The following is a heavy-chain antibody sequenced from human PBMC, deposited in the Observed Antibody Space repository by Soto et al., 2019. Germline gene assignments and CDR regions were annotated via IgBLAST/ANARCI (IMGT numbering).Heavy chain of an antibody. V-gene: IGHV4-59*01. CDR2: IYYSGST. J-gene: IGHJ6*02. CDR1: GGSISSYY. CDR3: ARDRRYYRMHL. Sequence: AETLSLTCTVSGGSISSYYWSWIRQPPGKGLEWIGYIYYSGSTNYNPSLKSRVTISVDTPKNQFSLKLSSVTAADTAVYYCARDRRYYRMHLSGPTPTVTVSS.